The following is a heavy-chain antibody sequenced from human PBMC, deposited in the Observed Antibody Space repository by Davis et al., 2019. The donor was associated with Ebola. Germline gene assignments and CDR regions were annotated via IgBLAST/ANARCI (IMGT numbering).Heavy chain of an antibody. Sequence: PGESLKISCAASGLSSTSQWMSWVRQAPGKGLEWVAVISYDGSNKYYADSVKGRFTISRDNAKNTLYLQMNSLRAEDTAVYYCATSTYLPVYWGQGTLVTVSS. V-gene: IGHV3-30*03. CDR2: ISYDGSNK. CDR1: GLSSTSQW. CDR3: ATSTYLPVY. J-gene: IGHJ4*02. D-gene: IGHD2/OR15-2a*01.